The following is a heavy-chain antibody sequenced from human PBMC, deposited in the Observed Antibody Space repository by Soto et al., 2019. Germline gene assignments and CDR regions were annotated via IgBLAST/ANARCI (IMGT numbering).Heavy chain of an antibody. CDR2: ISYDGSNK. J-gene: IGHJ6*02. V-gene: IGHV3-30-3*01. CDR1: GFTFSSYA. CDR3: ARELSYYYDSSGYYIPRSLRVGYYYYYGMDV. D-gene: IGHD3-22*01. Sequence: GGSLRLSCAASGFTFSSYAMHWVRQAPGKGLEWVAVISYDGSNKYYADSVKGRFTISRDNSKNTLYLQMNSLRAEDTAVYYCARELSYYYDSSGYYIPRSLRVGYYYYYGMDVWGQGTTVTVSS.